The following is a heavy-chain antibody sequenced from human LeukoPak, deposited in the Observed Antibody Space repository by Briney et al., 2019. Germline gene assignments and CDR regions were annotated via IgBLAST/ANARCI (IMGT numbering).Heavy chain of an antibody. CDR1: GFTFSSYA. V-gene: IGHV3-30*04. J-gene: IGHJ4*02. CDR3: ARDDAGTSAYYFDY. CDR2: ISYDGSNK. Sequence: GWGLTLSCAAPGFTFSSYAMHWIRQAPAKGLERVAVISYDGSNKYYADSVKGRFTISRDNSTNTLYLQMNSLRAEDTAVYYCARDDAGTSAYYFDYWGQGTLVTVSS. D-gene: IGHD2-2*01.